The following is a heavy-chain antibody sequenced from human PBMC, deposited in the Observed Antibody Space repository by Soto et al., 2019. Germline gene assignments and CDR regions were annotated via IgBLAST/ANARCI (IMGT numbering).Heavy chain of an antibody. CDR1: GYTLTELS. J-gene: IGHJ6*02. D-gene: IGHD3-10*01. CDR3: AYYGSRSSRTPYYYYGMDV. V-gene: IGHV1-24*01. Sequence: GASVKVSGKVSGYTLTELSMHWVRQAPGKGLEWMGGFDPEDGEAIYAQKFQGRVTMTEDTSTDTAYMELSSLRFEDTAVYYCAYYGSRSSRTPYYYYGMDVWGQGTTVTVSS. CDR2: FDPEDGEA.